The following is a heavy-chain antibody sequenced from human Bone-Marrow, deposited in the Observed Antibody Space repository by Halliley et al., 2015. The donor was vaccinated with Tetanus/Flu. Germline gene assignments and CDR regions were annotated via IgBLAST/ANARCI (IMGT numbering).Heavy chain of an antibody. D-gene: IGHD2-21*02. Sequence: LEWIGYIYSSGSTSYSPSLTSRLTISRDTSKNQFSLKLSSATAADTAMYYCVSDYGDCETPHHWGQGTLVTVSS. CDR3: VSDYGDCETPHH. V-gene: IGHV4-30-4*05. CDR2: IYSSGST. J-gene: IGHJ1*01.